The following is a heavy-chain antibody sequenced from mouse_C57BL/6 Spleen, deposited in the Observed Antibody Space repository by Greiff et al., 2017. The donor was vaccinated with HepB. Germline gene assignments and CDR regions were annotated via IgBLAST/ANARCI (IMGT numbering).Heavy chain of an antibody. CDR3: ARDRDYYGRAWFAY. J-gene: IGHJ3*01. CDR2: ISYDGSN. V-gene: IGHV3-6*01. CDR1: GYSITSGYY. D-gene: IGHD1-1*01. Sequence: VQLQQSGPGLVKPSQSLSLTCSVTGYSITSGYYWNWIRQFPGNKLEWMGYISYDGSNNYNPSLKNRISITRDTSKNQFFLKLNSVTTEDTATYYCARDRDYYGRAWFAYWGQGTLVTVSA.